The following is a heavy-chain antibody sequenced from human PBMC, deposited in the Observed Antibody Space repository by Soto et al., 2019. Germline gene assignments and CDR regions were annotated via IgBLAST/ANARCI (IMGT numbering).Heavy chain of an antibody. CDR1: GFTFSSYG. Sequence: PGGSLRLSCAASGFTFSSYGMHWVRQAPGKGLEWVAVISYDGSNKYYADSVKGRFTISRDNSKNTLYLQMNSLRAEDTAVYYCAKANGLLQLVFLDYWGQGTLVTVSS. J-gene: IGHJ4*02. CDR3: AKANGLLQLVFLDY. CDR2: ISYDGSNK. D-gene: IGHD2-15*01. V-gene: IGHV3-30*18.